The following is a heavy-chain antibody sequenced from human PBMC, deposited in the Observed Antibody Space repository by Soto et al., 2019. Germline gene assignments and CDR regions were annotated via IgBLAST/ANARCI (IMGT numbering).Heavy chain of an antibody. CDR3: ARSPAYGDYANLDT. Sequence: SETLSLTCNVSGVSISSTSYNWGWIRQPAGKGLEWIGRIHSTRSPNYNPSLKSRVTMSVDTSKNQFSLKLNLTSVTAADTAVYYCARSPAYGDYANLDTWGQGTLVTVSS. CDR2: IHSTRSP. J-gene: IGHJ5*02. CDR1: GVSISSTSYN. V-gene: IGHV4-39*07. D-gene: IGHD4-17*01.